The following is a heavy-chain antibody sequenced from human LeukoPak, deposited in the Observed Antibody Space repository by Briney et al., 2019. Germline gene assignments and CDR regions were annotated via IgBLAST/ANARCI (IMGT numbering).Heavy chain of an antibody. D-gene: IGHD2-15*01. CDR1: GFAFSDYC. CDR2: ISSSGSTI. CDR3: AREVREIRPLRICDY. Sequence: GGSLRLSCAASGFAFSDYCMSWIRQAPGKGLEWVSYISSSGSTIYYADSVKGRFTISRDNAKNSLYLQMNSLRAEDTAVYYCAREVREIRPLRICDYWGQGTLVTVSS. J-gene: IGHJ4*02. V-gene: IGHV3-11*01.